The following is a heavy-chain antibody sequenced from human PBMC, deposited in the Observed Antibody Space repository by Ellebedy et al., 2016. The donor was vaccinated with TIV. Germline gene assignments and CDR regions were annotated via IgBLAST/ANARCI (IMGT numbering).Heavy chain of an antibody. CDR1: GFTFSSYG. Sequence: GGSLRLXCAASGFTFSSYGMHWVRQAPGKGLEWVAVIWYDGSNKYYADSVKGRFTISRDNSKNTLYLQMNSLRAEDTAVYYCARDGAYSSSWYDYWGQGTLVTVSS. D-gene: IGHD6-13*01. CDR3: ARDGAYSSSWYDY. V-gene: IGHV3-33*01. CDR2: IWYDGSNK. J-gene: IGHJ4*02.